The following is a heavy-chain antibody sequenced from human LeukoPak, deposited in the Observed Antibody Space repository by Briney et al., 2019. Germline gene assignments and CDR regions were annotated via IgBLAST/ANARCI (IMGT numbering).Heavy chain of an antibody. Sequence: ASVKVSCKASGYNFTSYYMHWVRQAPGQGLEWLGIINLTGGTTTNYQKFTGRGALTRARSKNKVSMELNSLRPGATAVDYCARGAGATTSFDYWGQGTMVTVSS. J-gene: IGHJ4*02. V-gene: IGHV1-46*03. CDR3: ARGAGATTSFDY. CDR1: GYNFTSYY. D-gene: IGHD1-26*01. CDR2: INLTGGTT.